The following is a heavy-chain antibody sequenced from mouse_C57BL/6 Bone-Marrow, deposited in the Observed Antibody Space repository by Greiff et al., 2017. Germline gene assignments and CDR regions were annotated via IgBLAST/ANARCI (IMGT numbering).Heavy chain of an antibody. V-gene: IGHV1-58*01. D-gene: IGHD2-1*01. CDR3: ATLLSWFAY. CDR1: GYTFTSYG. Sequence: EVQLQQSGAELVRPGSSVKMSCKTSGYTFTSYGINWVKQRPGQGLEWIGYIDIGNGYTEYNEKFKGKATLTSDTSSSTAYMQLSSLTSEDSAIYFCATLLSWFAYWGQGTLVTVSA. J-gene: IGHJ3*01. CDR2: IDIGNGYT.